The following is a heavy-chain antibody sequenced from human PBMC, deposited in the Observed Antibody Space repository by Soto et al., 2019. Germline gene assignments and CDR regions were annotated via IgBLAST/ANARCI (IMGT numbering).Heavy chain of an antibody. CDR2: IYPGGVNI. J-gene: IGHJ5*02. CDR3: ARDLSSGWFDH. CDR1: GYSFTSHY. D-gene: IGHD6-19*01. Sequence: GASVKVSCKAIGYSFTSHYMHWVLQAPRQGLEWMGTIYPGGVNIGYAQKFKGRVTMTKDTSTSTVYMELNSLTSEDTAVYYCARDLSSGWFDHWGQGTLVTVSS. V-gene: IGHV1-46*03.